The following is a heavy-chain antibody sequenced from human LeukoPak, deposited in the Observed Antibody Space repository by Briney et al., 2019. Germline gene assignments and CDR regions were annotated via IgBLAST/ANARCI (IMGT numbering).Heavy chain of an antibody. CDR1: GYTLTELS. Sequence: ASVKVSCKVSGYTLTELSMHWVRQAPGKGLVWMGGFDPEDGETIYAQKFQGRVTMTEDTSTDTAYMELSSLRSEDTAVYYCATLFRIAAAGIRDYFDYWGQGTLVTVSS. CDR2: FDPEDGET. CDR3: ATLFRIAAAGIRDYFDY. J-gene: IGHJ4*02. V-gene: IGHV1-24*01. D-gene: IGHD6-13*01.